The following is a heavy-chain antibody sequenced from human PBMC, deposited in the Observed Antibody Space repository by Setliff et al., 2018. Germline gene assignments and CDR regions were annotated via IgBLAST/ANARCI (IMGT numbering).Heavy chain of an antibody. CDR1: GYNFINLG. CDR2: ISPYSGNT. CDR3: VRGRGPDIGVTIPGDY. V-gene: IGHV1-18*01. Sequence: ASVKVACKASGYNFINLGINWVRQAPGQGLEWVGWISPYSGNTDYAQKVQDRVTMTMDSATTSAYMELKTLRSDDTAVYYCVRGRGPDIGVTIPGDYWGQGTQVTVSS. D-gene: IGHD2-21*02. J-gene: IGHJ4*02.